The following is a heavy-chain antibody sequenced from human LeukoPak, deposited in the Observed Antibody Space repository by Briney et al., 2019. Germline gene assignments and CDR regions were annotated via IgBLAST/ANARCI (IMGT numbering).Heavy chain of an antibody. CDR2: ISYSGST. CDR1: GGSISSGYYS. CDR3: ASQGGYSSGYVFDY. V-gene: IGHV4-39*01. D-gene: IGHD6-19*01. J-gene: IGHJ4*02. Sequence: PSETLSLTCTVSGGSISSGYYSWGWIRQPPGKGLEWIGSISYSGSTYFHPSLRSRVTISVDTSKNKFSLKLSSVAAADTAVYYCASQGGYSSGYVFDYWAREPWSPSPQ.